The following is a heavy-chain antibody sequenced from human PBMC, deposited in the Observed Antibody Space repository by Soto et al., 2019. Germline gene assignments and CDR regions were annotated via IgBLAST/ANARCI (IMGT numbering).Heavy chain of an antibody. CDR3: ARLHPNNWFDP. CDR1: GYTFTGYY. CDR2: INPNSGGT. Sequence: QVQLVQSGAEVKKPGASVKVSCKASGYTFTGYYMHWVRQAPGQGLEWIGWINPNSGGTNYAQQFQGRVTMTRDTSISTAYMELSRLRSDDTAVYYCARLHPNNWFDPWGQGTLVTVSS. J-gene: IGHJ5*02. V-gene: IGHV1-2*02.